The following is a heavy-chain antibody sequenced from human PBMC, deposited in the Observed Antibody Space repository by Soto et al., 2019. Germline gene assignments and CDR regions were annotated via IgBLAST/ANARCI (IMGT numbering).Heavy chain of an antibody. V-gene: IGHV3-74*01. J-gene: IGHJ4*02. CDR1: GFPFSSYW. D-gene: IGHD3-9*01. Sequence: VQLVESGGDLVQRGGSLRLSCAASGFPFSSYWMHWVRHTPGKGLDWVARVSGDGVTTYYADSVTGRFTVSRDNAKNTLSLQISGLRDEDTAVYYCAREYYGLLTGYYTDYWGQGTLGSVSS. CDR2: VSGDGVTT. CDR3: AREYYGLLTGYYTDY.